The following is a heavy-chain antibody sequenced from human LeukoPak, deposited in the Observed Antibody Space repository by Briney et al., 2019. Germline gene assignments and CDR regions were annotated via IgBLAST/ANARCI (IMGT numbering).Heavy chain of an antibody. V-gene: IGHV5-51*01. Sequence: GESLKISCKGSGYSFTSYWIGWVRQMPGKGLEWMGIIYPGDSDTRYSPSFQGQVTMSADKSISTAYLQWRSLKASDTAMYYCARHWVSSGYDQSVDAFDIWGQGTMVTVSS. CDR2: IYPGDSDT. CDR3: ARHWVSSGYDQSVDAFDI. D-gene: IGHD5-12*01. J-gene: IGHJ3*02. CDR1: GYSFTSYW.